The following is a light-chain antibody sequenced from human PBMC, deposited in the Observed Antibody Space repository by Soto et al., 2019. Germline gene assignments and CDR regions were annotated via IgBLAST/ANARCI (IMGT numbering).Light chain of an antibody. Sequence: EIVMTQSPATLSVSPGERVTLSCRASQSVSTRLAWYQHRPGQAPRLLIYGASSRATGIPDRFSGSGSGTDFTLTISRLEPEDFAVYYCKPYNNWPLTFGGGTKV. CDR3: KPYNNWPLT. CDR2: GAS. CDR1: QSVSTR. V-gene: IGKV3D-15*01. J-gene: IGKJ4*01.